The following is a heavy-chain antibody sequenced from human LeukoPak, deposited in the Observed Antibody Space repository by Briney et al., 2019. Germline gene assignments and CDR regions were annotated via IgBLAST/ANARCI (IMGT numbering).Heavy chain of an antibody. CDR2: ISYDGSNK. CDR1: GFTSSSYS. V-gene: IGHV3-30*03. CDR3: ARVRAVAGGIDAFDI. Sequence: PGGSLRLSCAASGFTSSSYSMNWVRQAPGKGLEWVAVISYDGSNKYYADSVKGRFTISRDNSKNTLYLQMNSLRAEDTAVYYCARVRAVAGGIDAFDIWGQGTMVTVSS. D-gene: IGHD6-19*01. J-gene: IGHJ3*02.